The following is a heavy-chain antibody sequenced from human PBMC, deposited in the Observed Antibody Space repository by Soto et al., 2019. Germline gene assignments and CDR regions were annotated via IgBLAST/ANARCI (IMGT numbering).Heavy chain of an antibody. V-gene: IGHV4-4*02. Sequence: SETLSLTCAVSGGSVSTNNWWNWVRQSPGKGLEWIGEIYHRGNTNYNPSLKSRVTISVDKSKNQFSLKLRSVTAADTAVYYCARSTTAGVASSGVRPFDYWGQGTPVTVSS. CDR2: IYHRGNT. CDR1: GGSVSTNNW. D-gene: IGHD6-13*01. CDR3: ARSTTAGVASSGVRPFDY. J-gene: IGHJ4*02.